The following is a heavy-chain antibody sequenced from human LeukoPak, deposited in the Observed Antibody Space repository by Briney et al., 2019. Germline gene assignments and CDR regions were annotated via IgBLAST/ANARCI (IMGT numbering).Heavy chain of an antibody. Sequence: PGGSLRLSCAASGFTVSSSYMSWVRQAPGKGLVWVSRINTDGSTTNYADSVKGRFTISRDNAKNTLYLQMNDLRAEDTAVYYCARAGSFRFDYWGQGTLVTVSS. J-gene: IGHJ4*02. D-gene: IGHD3-10*01. CDR3: ARAGSFRFDY. CDR1: GFTVSSSY. CDR2: INTDGSTT. V-gene: IGHV3-74*01.